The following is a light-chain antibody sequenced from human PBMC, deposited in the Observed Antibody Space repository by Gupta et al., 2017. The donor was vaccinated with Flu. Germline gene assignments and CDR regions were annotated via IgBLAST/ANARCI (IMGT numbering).Light chain of an antibody. J-gene: IGLJ3*02. CDR3: SFHTSSNTWV. Sequence: SALTPPPSGSGCPGHSLTLGFTCCSTDHGSYNRVSWFQPSPGTAPTFLIYEVGNRPSVVPDRFSGSKSRNTATLTISGRRPEDEGSYYCSFHTSSNTWVFGGGTKLTVL. V-gene: IGLV2-18*01. CDR2: EVG. CDR1: STDHGSYNR.